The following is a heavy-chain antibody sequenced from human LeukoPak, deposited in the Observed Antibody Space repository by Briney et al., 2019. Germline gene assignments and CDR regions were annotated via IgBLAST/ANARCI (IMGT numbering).Heavy chain of an antibody. Sequence: GGSLRLSCVASGFTFSSYGMTWVRQAPGKGLEWVASIDTTSTYIFYGDSVRGRFTISRDHATNSLSLQMHSLTAGDTAVYYCARSRRDSAWYIDDYWGQGTLVTVSS. V-gene: IGHV3-21*01. J-gene: IGHJ4*02. CDR1: GFTFSSYG. D-gene: IGHD6-13*01. CDR2: IDTTSTYI. CDR3: ARSRRDSAWYIDDY.